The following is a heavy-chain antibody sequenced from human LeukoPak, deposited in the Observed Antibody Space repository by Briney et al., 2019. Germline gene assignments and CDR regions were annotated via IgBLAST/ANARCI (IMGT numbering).Heavy chain of an antibody. CDR2: IYYSAST. V-gene: IGHV4-30-4*08. CDR3: ARDLSGYGIFDY. CDR1: GGSISSGGYY. D-gene: IGHD5-12*01. Sequence: SQTLSLTCTVSGGSISSGGYYWSWIRQPPGKGLEWIGYIYYSASTYHNPSLKSRVTVSVGTSKNQFSLKLSSVTAADTAVYYCARDLSGYGIFDYWGQGTLVTVSS. J-gene: IGHJ4*02.